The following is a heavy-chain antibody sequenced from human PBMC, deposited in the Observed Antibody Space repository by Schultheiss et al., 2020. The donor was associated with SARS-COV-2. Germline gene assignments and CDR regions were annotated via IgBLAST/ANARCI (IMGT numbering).Heavy chain of an antibody. CDR2: ISSSGSTI. CDR3: ATVSSIARRPTYFNH. D-gene: IGHD6-6*01. J-gene: IGHJ4*02. CDR1: GFTFSDYY. V-gene: IGHV3-11*04. Sequence: GGSLRLSCAASGFTFSDYYMSWIRQAPGKGLEWVSYISSSGSTIYYADSVKGRFTISRDNAKNSLYLQMNSLRAEDTALYYCATVSSIARRPTYFNHWGQGTLVTVSS.